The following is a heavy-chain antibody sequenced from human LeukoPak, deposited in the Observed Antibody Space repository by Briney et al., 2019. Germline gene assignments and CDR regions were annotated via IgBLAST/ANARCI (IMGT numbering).Heavy chain of an antibody. CDR2: INHSGST. V-gene: IGHV4-34*01. CDR3: ARAMGSGWYAGDY. Sequence: PSETLSLTRAVYGGSFSGYYWSWIRQPPGKGLEWIGEINHSGSTNYNPSLKSRVTISVDTSKNQFSLKLSSVTAADTAVYYCARAMGSGWYAGDYWGQGTLVTVSS. J-gene: IGHJ4*02. D-gene: IGHD6-19*01. CDR1: GGSFSGYY.